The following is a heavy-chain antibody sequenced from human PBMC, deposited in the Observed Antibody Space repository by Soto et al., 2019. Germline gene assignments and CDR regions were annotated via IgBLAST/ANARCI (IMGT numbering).Heavy chain of an antibody. D-gene: IGHD3-10*01. CDR1: GFTFNNYA. J-gene: IGHJ4*02. CDR2: ISGGGDTT. CDR3: AKGRGGSGSLTPRVDF. V-gene: IGHV3-23*01. Sequence: EVQLLASGGGLVQPGGSLRLSCAASGFTFNNYAMTWVRQAPGKGLEWVSAISGGGDTTSYADSVKGRFTVSRDGSKNTLYLQMSSLRAEDTALYYCAKGRGGSGSLTPRVDFWGQGTLVTVS.